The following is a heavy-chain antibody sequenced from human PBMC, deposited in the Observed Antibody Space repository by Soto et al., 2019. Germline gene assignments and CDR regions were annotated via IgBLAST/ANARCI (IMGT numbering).Heavy chain of an antibody. J-gene: IGHJ4*02. CDR2: INHSGST. CDR3: ARALGDVVVVSYYFDY. CDR1: GGSFSGYY. V-gene: IGHV4-34*01. D-gene: IGHD2-15*01. Sequence: SETLSLTCAVYGGSFSGYYWSWIRQPPGKGLEWIGEINHSGSTNYNPSLKSRVTISVDTSKNQFSLKLSSVTAADTAVYYCARALGDVVVVSYYFDYWGQGTLVTVSS.